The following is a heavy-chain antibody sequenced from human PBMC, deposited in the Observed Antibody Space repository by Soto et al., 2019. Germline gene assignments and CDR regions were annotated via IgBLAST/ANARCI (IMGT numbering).Heavy chain of an antibody. CDR1: GFTFSNYP. V-gene: IGHV3-23*01. Sequence: GGSLRLSCAASGFTFSNYPMTWVRQAPGKGLEWVSSISGSGRSTYYPDSVKGRFTISRDNSKNTFFLHMNSLRAEDTAVYYCAKEQAHSQADTCSIFDYWGQGTLVTVSS. J-gene: IGHJ4*02. CDR2: ISGSGRST. CDR3: AKEQAHSQADTCSIFDY. D-gene: IGHD3-10*02.